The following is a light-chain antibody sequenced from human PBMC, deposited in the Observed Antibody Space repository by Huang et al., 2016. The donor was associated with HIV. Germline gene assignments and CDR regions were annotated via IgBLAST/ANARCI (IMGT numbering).Light chain of an antibody. CDR2: AAS. J-gene: IGKJ3*01. CDR3: QQSFSTPV. Sequence: DIQMTQSPSSLSASVGDRVTITCRASQSVSNYLVWYQQKPGKPPKLLLYAASSLRSGVPSRFSGSGSGADFTLTISSLQPDDFATYYCQQSFSTPVFGPGTKVEIK. CDR1: QSVSNY. V-gene: IGKV1-39*01.